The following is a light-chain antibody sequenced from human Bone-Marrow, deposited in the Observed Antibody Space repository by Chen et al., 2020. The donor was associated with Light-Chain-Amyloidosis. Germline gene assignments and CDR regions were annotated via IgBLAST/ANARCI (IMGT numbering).Light chain of an antibody. CDR3: SSYTITNTLV. CDR1: SSDVGGDNH. J-gene: IGLJ1*01. CDR2: GVT. Sequence: QSALTQPASVSGSPGQSITISCTGTSSDVGGDNHVSWYQQHPDKAPKLMIYGVTNRPSWVTDRFSGSKSDNTAYLTISGLQTEDEADYFCSSYTITNTLVFGSGTRVTVL. V-gene: IGLV2-14*01.